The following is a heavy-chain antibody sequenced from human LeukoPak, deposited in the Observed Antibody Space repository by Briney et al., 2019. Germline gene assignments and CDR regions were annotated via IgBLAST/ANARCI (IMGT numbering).Heavy chain of an antibody. J-gene: IGHJ4*01. D-gene: IGHD3-22*01. CDR1: GFVVSNNY. Sequence: GGSLRLSCAASGFVVSNNYLTWVRQAPGKGLEWVSVIYRGGDTFYGDSVKGRFTISRDNSKNTLYLQMNSLRAEDTAVYYCARGLYYGGSGYYYPEYWGQGTLVTVSS. CDR2: IYRGGDT. CDR3: ARGLYYGGSGYYYPEY. V-gene: IGHV3-53*01.